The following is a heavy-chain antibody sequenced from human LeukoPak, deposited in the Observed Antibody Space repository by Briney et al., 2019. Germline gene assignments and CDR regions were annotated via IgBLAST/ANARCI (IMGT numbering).Heavy chain of an antibody. CDR3: VRGRYCSGGGCYFDY. CDR1: GSPVSGYS. V-gene: IGHV3-48*02. J-gene: IGHJ4*02. Sequence: GGSLRLSCAVSGSPVSGYSMNWVRQGPGKGLEWISIIMSDILSGSVIYADSVRGRFTISRDNAKNTLYLQMNSLTDEDTAVYYCVRGRYCSGGGCYFDYWGQGTQVTVSS. D-gene: IGHD2-15*01. CDR2: IMSDILSGSV.